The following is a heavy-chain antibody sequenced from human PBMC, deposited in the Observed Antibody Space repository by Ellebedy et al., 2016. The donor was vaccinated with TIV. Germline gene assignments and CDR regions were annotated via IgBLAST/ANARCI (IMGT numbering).Heavy chain of an antibody. D-gene: IGHD3-10*01. J-gene: IGHJ6*02. V-gene: IGHV3-7*01. CDR2: IKQDGSEK. Sequence: GGSLRLXXAASGFTFSSYWISWVRQAPGKRLEWVANIKQDGSEKYYVDSVKGRFTISRDNAKNSLYLQMNSLRAEDTAVYYCARERMVRGVTYSTYHGMDVWGQGTTVTVSS. CDR1: GFTFSSYW. CDR3: ARERMVRGVTYSTYHGMDV.